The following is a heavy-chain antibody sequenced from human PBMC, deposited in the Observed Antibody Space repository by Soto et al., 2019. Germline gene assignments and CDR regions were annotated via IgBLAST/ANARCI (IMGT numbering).Heavy chain of an antibody. CDR1: GFSLTTSGVG. Sequence: QITLKESGPTLVRPTQTLTLTCTFSGFSLTTSGVGVGWIRQPPGKALEWLALIYWDDDKLSRPSLKSRLTXTXXSSKNQVVVTMTNVHPVDTATYCCVKREWGSEVHNWGQGTLVTVSS. V-gene: IGHV2-5*02. D-gene: IGHD3-16*01. CDR3: VKREWGSEVHN. CDR2: IYWDDDK. J-gene: IGHJ4*02.